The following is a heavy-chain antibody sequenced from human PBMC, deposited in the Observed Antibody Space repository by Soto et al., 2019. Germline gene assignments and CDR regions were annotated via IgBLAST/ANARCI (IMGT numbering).Heavy chain of an antibody. V-gene: IGHV4-59*01. J-gene: IGHJ4*02. CDR2: IYYSGST. CDR1: GGSISSYY. CDR3: ARVGRSSRRWYGEYYFDY. D-gene: IGHD6-13*01. Sequence: QVQLQESGPGLVKPSETLSLTCTVSGGSISSYYWSWIRQPPGKGLEWIGYIYYSGSTNYNPSLKKRGTITRDTAKHQFSPKLSSVTAADTAVYYWARVGRSSRRWYGEYYFDYWGQGTLVTVSS.